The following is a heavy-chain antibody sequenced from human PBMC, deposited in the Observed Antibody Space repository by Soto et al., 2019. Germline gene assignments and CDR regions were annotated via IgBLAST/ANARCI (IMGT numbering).Heavy chain of an antibody. V-gene: IGHV1-3*01. Sequence: QVQLVQSGAEVKKPGASVKVSCKTSGYTFTTYVINWLRQAPGQRLEWMAWINADSGITKSSQEFRDRVTFTRDTSANTVYMEMSSLRSEDTAMYYCAREVIRGVQFDYWGQGTLVTVSS. CDR3: AREVIRGVQFDY. CDR1: GYTFTTYV. CDR2: INADSGIT. J-gene: IGHJ4*02. D-gene: IGHD3-10*01.